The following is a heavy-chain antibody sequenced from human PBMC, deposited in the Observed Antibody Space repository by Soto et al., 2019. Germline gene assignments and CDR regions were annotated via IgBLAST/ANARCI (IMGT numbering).Heavy chain of an antibody. V-gene: IGHV4-34*02. CDR1: GVSFTGYY. CDR2: INHYGST. CDR3: ARGHGRFAH. Sequence: QVQLQQWGAGLLKPSESLSLTCGVSGVSFTGYYWTWIRQAPGKGLEWMGEINHYGSTNYNPSLKGRVTISLDTSKNQFSLRLASLSAADAAVYYCARGHGRFAHWGQGTMVTVSS. J-gene: IGHJ4*02. D-gene: IGHD3-3*01.